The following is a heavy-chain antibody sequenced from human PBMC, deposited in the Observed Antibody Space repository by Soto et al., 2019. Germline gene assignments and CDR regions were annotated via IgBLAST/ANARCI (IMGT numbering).Heavy chain of an antibody. CDR1: GGSISSGGYY. D-gene: IGHD4-17*01. J-gene: IGHJ6*02. V-gene: IGHV4-31*03. CDR2: IYYSGST. Sequence: QVQLQESGPGLVKPSQTLSLTCTVSGGSISSGGYYWSWIRQHPGKGLEWIGYIYYSGSTYYNPSLKSRVTISVDTSKNQFSLKLSSVTAADTAVYYCAREIRLAYYYYGMDVWGQGTTVTVSS. CDR3: AREIRLAYYYYGMDV.